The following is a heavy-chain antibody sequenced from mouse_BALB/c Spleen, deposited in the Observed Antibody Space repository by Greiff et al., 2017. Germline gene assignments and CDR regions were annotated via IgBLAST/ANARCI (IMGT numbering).Heavy chain of an antibody. CDR3: ARPDGNYWYFDV. J-gene: IGHJ1*01. CDR2: IDPVNGST. CDR1: GYSFTSYY. V-gene: IGHV1S135*01. D-gene: IGHD2-1*01. Sequence: VQLQQSGPELVRPGASVKISCKASGYSFTSYYMHWVKQSPGKSLEWIGYIDPVNGSTSYNQKFKGKATMTVDTSSSTAYMHLSSLTSEDSAVYYCARPDGNYWYFDVWGAGTTVTVSS.